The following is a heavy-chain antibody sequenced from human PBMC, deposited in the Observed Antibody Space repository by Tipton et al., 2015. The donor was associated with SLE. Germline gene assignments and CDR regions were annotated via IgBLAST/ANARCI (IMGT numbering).Heavy chain of an antibody. CDR1: GFTFSTYG. CDR3: TKETYRQLWFDS. Sequence: SLRLSCAASGFTFSTYGMHWVRQALGKGLEWVAVVWYDGNNKYYADSVKGRFTISRDNSKNTLYLHMNSLRAEDTAVYYCTKETYRQLWFDSWGQGTLVTVSS. CDR2: VWYDGNNK. V-gene: IGHV3-33*06. D-gene: IGHD5-18*01. J-gene: IGHJ5*01.